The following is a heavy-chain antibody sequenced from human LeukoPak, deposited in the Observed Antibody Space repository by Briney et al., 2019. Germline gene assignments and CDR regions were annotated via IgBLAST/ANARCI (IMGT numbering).Heavy chain of an antibody. CDR3: ARGGIPVAGPLDY. J-gene: IGHJ4*02. V-gene: IGHV3-30-3*01. CDR2: MSYDDSNT. CDR1: GFTFSAYS. Sequence: GGSLRLSCAASGFTFSAYSVHWVRRAPGQGLEWVAAMSYDDSNTYYADSVKGRFTVSRDNSKNTLYLQMNSLRTEDTAVYYCARGGIPVAGPLDYWGQGTLVTVSS. D-gene: IGHD6-19*01.